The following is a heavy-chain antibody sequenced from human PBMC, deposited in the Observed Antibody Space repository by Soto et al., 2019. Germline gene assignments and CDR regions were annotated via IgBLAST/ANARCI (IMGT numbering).Heavy chain of an antibody. Sequence: GASVKVSCKASGYTFTGYYMHWVRQAPGQGLEWMGWINPNSGGTNYAQKFQGWVTMTRDTSISTAYMELSRLRSDDTAVYYCARGGSGPMRYYYYMDVWGKGTTVTVSS. V-gene: IGHV1-2*04. CDR1: GYTFTGYY. J-gene: IGHJ6*03. CDR3: ARGGSGPMRYYYYMDV. CDR2: INPNSGGT. D-gene: IGHD3-10*01.